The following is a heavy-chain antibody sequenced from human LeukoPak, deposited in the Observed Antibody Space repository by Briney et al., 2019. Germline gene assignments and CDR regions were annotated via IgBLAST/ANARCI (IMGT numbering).Heavy chain of an antibody. CDR3: AKLSSDCSSTSCYSYDAFDI. D-gene: IGHD2-2*01. J-gene: IGHJ3*02. CDR1: GFTFDDYA. CDR2: ISWNSGSI. Sequence: PGGSLRLSCAASGFTFDDYAMHWVRQAPGKGLEWASGISWNSGSIGYADSVKGRFTISRDNAKNSLYLQMNSLRAEDMAFYYCAKLSSDCSSTSCYSYDAFDIWGQGTMVTVSS. V-gene: IGHV3-9*03.